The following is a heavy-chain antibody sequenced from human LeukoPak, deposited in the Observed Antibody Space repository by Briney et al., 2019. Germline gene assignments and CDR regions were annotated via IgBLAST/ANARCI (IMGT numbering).Heavy chain of an antibody. D-gene: IGHD3-10*01. V-gene: IGHV4-39*07. Sequence: SETLSLTCTVSGGSISSSSYYWGWIRQPPGKGLEWIGSIYYSGSTYYNPSLKSRVTISVDTSKNQFSLKLSSVTAADTAVYYCARDLESITMVRGVHDAFDIWGQGTMVTVSS. CDR3: ARDLESITMVRGVHDAFDI. CDR2: IYYSGST. CDR1: GGSISSSSYY. J-gene: IGHJ3*02.